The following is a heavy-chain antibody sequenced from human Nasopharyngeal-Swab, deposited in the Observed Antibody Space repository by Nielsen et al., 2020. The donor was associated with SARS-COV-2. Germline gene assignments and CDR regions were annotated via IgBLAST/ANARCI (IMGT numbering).Heavy chain of an antibody. CDR2: ITRGGGT. Sequence: SETLSLNCAVYAGSFSGYYWSWIRQSPGKGLEWAGEITRGGGTNYNPSLTSRVTISIDTSKNQFSLKLTSVTAADTAVYYCARVVRELDLKYYFHYHYMDVWGKGTTVTVSS. CDR3: ARVVRELDLKYYFHYHYMDV. CDR1: AGSFSGYY. D-gene: IGHD1-1*01. V-gene: IGHV4-34*01. J-gene: IGHJ6*03.